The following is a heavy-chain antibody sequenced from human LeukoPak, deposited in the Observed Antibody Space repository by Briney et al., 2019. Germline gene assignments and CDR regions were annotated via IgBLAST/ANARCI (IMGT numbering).Heavy chain of an antibody. Sequence: PSETLSLTCTVSGGSISSYYWSWIRQPAGKGLEWIGRIYTSGSTNYNPSLKSRVTMSVDTSKNQFSLKLSSVTAADTAVYYCARDYKQQRYYYYYYMDVWGKGTTVTVSS. J-gene: IGHJ6*03. CDR1: GGSISSYY. V-gene: IGHV4-4*07. D-gene: IGHD6-13*01. CDR2: IYTSGST. CDR3: ARDYKQQRYYYYYYMDV.